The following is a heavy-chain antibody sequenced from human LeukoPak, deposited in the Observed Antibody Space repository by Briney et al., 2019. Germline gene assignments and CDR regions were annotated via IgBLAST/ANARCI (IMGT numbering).Heavy chain of an antibody. CDR1: GYTFTGYY. V-gene: IGHV1-2*02. J-gene: IGHJ6*03. Sequence: GASVKVSCKASGYTFTGYYMHWVRQAPGQGLEWMGWINPNSGGTNYAQKFQGRVTMTRDTSISTAYMELSRLRSDDTAVYYCARGPMVRGVDYYYYMDVWGKGTTVTISS. CDR2: INPNSGGT. CDR3: ARGPMVRGVDYYYYMDV. D-gene: IGHD3-10*01.